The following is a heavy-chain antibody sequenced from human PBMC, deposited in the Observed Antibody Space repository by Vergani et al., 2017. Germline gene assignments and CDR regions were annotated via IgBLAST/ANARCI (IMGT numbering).Heavy chain of an antibody. CDR2: ISAYNGNT. CDR3: ARDAEVVPAAIRTSYYYYGLDV. V-gene: IGHV1-18*01. Sequence: QVQLVQSGAEVRKPGASVKVSCKASGYTFTSYGISWVRQAPGQGLEWMGWISAYNGNTNYAQKLQGRVTMTTDTSTSTAYMELRSLRSDETAVYYCARDAEVVPAAIRTSYYYYGLDVWGQGTTVTVSS. CDR1: GYTFTSYG. D-gene: IGHD2-2*02. J-gene: IGHJ6*02.